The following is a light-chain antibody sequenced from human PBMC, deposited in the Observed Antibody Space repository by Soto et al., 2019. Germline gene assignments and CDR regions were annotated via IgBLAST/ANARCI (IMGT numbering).Light chain of an antibody. Sequence: DIQMTQSPSTLSASVGDRVTITCRASQSISSWLAWYQQKPGKAPKLLIYDASSLESGVPSRFSDSGSGTEFTLTISSLQPDDFATYYCQQYYSYSGYTFGQGTKLEIK. CDR1: QSISSW. V-gene: IGKV1-5*01. CDR2: DAS. CDR3: QQYYSYSGYT. J-gene: IGKJ2*01.